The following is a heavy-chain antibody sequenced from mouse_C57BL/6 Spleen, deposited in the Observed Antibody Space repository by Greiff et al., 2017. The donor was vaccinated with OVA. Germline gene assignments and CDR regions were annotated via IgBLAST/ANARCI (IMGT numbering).Heavy chain of an antibody. V-gene: IGHV3-6*01. CDR2: ISYDGSN. D-gene: IGHD2-3*01. CDR1: GYSITSGYY. CDR3: AREGLLKSMDY. J-gene: IGHJ4*01. Sequence: EVKLQESGPGLVKPSQSLSLTCSVTGYSITSGYYWTWIRQFPGNKLEWMGYISYDGSNNYNPSLKNRISITRDTSKNQFFLKLNSVTTEDTATYYCAREGLLKSMDYWGQGTSVTVSS.